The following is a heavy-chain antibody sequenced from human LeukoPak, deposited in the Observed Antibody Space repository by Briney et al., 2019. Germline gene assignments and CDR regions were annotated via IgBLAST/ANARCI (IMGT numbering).Heavy chain of an antibody. CDR2: ISSSSSYI. J-gene: IGHJ2*01. CDR1: GFTFSSYS. D-gene: IGHD6-6*01. V-gene: IGHV3-21*01. CDR3: ARTQESSDFAPRDL. Sequence: KPGGSLRLSCAASGFTFSSYSMNWVRPAPGKGLEWVSSISSSSSYIYYADSVKGRFTISRDNAKNSLYLQMNSLSAEDTAVYYCARTQESSDFAPRDLWGRGTLVTVSS.